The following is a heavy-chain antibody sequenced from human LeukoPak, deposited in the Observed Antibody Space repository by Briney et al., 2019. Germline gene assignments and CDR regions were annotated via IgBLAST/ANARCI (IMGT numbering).Heavy chain of an antibody. CDR1: GYTFTSYG. CDR2: ISAYNGNT. V-gene: IGHV1-18*01. J-gene: IGHJ5*02. Sequence: ASVKVSCKASGYTFTSYGISWARQAPGQGLEWMGWISAYNGNTNYAQKLQGRVTMTTDTSTSTAYMELRSLRSDDTAVYYCARTALSSWYFSARFDPWGQGTLVTVSS. CDR3: ARTALSSWYFSARFDP. D-gene: IGHD6-13*01.